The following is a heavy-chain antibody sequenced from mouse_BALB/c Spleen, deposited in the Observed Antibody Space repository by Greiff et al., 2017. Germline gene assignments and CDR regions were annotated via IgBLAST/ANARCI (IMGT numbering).Heavy chain of an antibody. D-gene: IGHD1-2*01. V-gene: IGHV5-9-4*01. CDR3: ARDGLRLRAAMDY. CDR2: ISSGGSYT. CDR1: GFTFSSYA. J-gene: IGHJ4*01. Sequence: EVMLVESGGGLVKPGGSLKLSCAASGFTFSSYAMSWVRQSPEKRLEWVAEISSGGSYTYYPDTVTGRFTISRDNAKNTLYLEMSSLRSEDTAMYYCARDGLRLRAAMDYWGQGTSVTVSS.